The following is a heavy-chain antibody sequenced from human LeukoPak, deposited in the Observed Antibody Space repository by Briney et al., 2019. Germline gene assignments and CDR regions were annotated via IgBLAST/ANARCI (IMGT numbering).Heavy chain of an antibody. J-gene: IGHJ3*02. D-gene: IGHD3-22*01. CDR2: INSDGSST. Sequence: GGSLRLSCAASGFTFSSYWMHWFRQAPGKGLVWVSRINSDGSSTSYADSVKGRFTISRDNAKNTLYLQMNSLRAEDTAVYYCAGTWEYYYDSSAGAFDIWGQGTMVTVSS. CDR3: AGTWEYYYDSSAGAFDI. V-gene: IGHV3-74*01. CDR1: GFTFSSYW.